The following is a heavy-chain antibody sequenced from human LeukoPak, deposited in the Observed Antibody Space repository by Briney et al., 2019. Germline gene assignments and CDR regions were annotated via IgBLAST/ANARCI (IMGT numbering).Heavy chain of an antibody. V-gene: IGHV2-5*02. CDR3: ALSGYDSAFDI. Sequence: SGPTLVKPTQTLTLTCTFSGFSLRTGGVGVGWIRQTPGKALEWLALIFRDDDKRYSPSLKSRLTITKDTSKNQVVLTMTNMDPVYTATYYCALSGYDSAFDIWGQGTMVTVAS. CDR2: IFRDDDK. D-gene: IGHD5-12*01. J-gene: IGHJ3*02. CDR1: GFSLRTGGVG.